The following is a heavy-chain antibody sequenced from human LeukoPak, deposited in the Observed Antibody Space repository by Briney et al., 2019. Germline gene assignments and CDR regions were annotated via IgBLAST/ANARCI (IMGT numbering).Heavy chain of an antibody. CDR1: GFTFNSYA. V-gene: IGHV3-23*01. CDR2: IRGSGDTT. CDR3: AKGAYYDSGGYRYYYYYMDV. J-gene: IGHJ6*03. D-gene: IGHD3-22*01. Sequence: GGSLRLSCVASGFTFNSYAMSWVRQAPGKGLEWVSGIRGSGDTTHYADSVKGRFTISRDNSKNTLFLQINSLSAEDTAVYYCAKGAYYDSGGYRYYYYYMDVWGKGTTVTVSS.